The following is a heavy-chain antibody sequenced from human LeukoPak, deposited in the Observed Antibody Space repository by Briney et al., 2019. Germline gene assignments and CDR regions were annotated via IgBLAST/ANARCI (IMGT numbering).Heavy chain of an antibody. J-gene: IGHJ4*02. CDR2: ISSSSTNI. D-gene: IGHD3-3*01. Sequence: GGSLRLSCAASGFTLSSYSMNWVRQAPGKGLEWVSYISSSSTNIFYADSVKGRFTISRDNAKNSLYLQMNSLRDEDTAVYYCARVGVGSTKYFDYWGQGSLVTVSP. CDR3: ARVGVGSTKYFDY. CDR1: GFTLSSYS. V-gene: IGHV3-48*02.